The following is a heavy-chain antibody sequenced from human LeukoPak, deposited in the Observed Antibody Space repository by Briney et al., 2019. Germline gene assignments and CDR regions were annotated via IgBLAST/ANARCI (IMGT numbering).Heavy chain of an antibody. CDR1: GYTFSNSG. D-gene: IGHD6-19*01. J-gene: IGHJ5*02. V-gene: IGHV1-18*01. CDR2: ISAYNGNT. Sequence: ASVKVSCKASGYTFSNSGVSWLRQAPGQGLEWMGWISAYNGNTNYAQKFQDRVAMTTDTSTNTAYMELRSLRSDDTAVYYCAKSIKVALSGAYFDPWGQRTLVTVSS. CDR3: AKSIKVALSGAYFDP.